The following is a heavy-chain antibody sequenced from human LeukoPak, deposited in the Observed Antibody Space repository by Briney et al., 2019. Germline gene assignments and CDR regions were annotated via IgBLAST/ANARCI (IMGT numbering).Heavy chain of an antibody. CDR2: MYHSGTT. V-gene: IGHV4-38-2*02. D-gene: IGHD3-22*01. Sequence: PSETLSLTCTVCGYSISSGHYWGWIGQPPGKGLEWIGSMYHSGTTSYNPSLKSRVTMSVDTSKNQFSLKLRPVTAADTAVYYCARVTGYMIEGYFDNWGQGTLVTVSS. CDR1: GYSISSGHY. CDR3: ARVTGYMIEGYFDN. J-gene: IGHJ4*02.